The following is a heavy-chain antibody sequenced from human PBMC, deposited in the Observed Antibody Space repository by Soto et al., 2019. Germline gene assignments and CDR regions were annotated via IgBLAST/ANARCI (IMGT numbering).Heavy chain of an antibody. CDR1: GFTFSSYA. V-gene: IGHV3-64*01. D-gene: IGHD3-10*01. CDR3: ARVGGSGSYYYYYMDV. Sequence: EVQLVESGGGLVQPGGSLRLSCAASGFTFSSYAMHWVCQAPGKGLEYVSAISSNGGSTYYANSVKGRFTISRDNSKNTLYLQMGSLRAEDMAVYYCARVGGSGSYYYYYMDVWGKGTTVTVSS. J-gene: IGHJ6*03. CDR2: ISSNGGST.